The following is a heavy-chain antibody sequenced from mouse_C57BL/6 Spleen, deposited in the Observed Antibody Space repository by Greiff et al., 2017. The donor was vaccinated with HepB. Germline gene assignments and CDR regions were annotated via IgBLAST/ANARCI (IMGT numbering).Heavy chain of an antibody. CDR3: ARDYYSNSYAMDY. Sequence: VQVVESGPELVKPGASVKISCKASGYAFSSSWMNWVKQRPGKGLEWIGRIYPGDGDTNYNGKFKGKATLTADKSSSTAYMQLSSLTSEDSAVYFCARDYYSNSYAMDYWGQGTSVTVSS. D-gene: IGHD2-5*01. CDR1: GYAFSSSW. V-gene: IGHV1-82*01. CDR2: IYPGDGDT. J-gene: IGHJ4*01.